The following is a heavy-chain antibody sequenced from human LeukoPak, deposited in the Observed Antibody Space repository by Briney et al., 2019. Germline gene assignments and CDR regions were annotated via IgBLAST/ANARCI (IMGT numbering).Heavy chain of an antibody. D-gene: IGHD2-8*01. Sequence: GGSLRLSCAASGFTFNNYGMHWVRQAPGKGLEWVAVILYDGNNKYYGDSVKGRFTISRDNSKNTLSLQMNSLRAEDTAVYYCAKDGISTATNTGYYFDYWGQGTLVTVSA. CDR2: ILYDGNNK. V-gene: IGHV3-30*18. J-gene: IGHJ4*02. CDR1: GFTFNNYG. CDR3: AKDGISTATNTGYYFDY.